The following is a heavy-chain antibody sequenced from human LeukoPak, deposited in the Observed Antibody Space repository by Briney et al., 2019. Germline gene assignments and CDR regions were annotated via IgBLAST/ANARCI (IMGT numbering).Heavy chain of an antibody. V-gene: IGHV3-48*02. CDR2: ISSGSSTI. CDR1: GFGLSAHA. Sequence: GGSLRLSCAATGFGLSAHAMNWVRQAPGKGLEWISYISSGSSTIYYADSVLGRFTISKDDSKNFLYLEMNSLRDEDTAVYYCVRDHVAVAGTPLGYWGQGTLVTVSS. CDR3: VRDHVAVAGTPLGY. D-gene: IGHD6-19*01. J-gene: IGHJ4*02.